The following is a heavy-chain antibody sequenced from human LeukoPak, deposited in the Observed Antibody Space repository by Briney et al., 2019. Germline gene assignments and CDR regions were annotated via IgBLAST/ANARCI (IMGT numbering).Heavy chain of an antibody. CDR3: ARENWGFWYFDL. V-gene: IGHV1-46*01. D-gene: IGHD7-27*01. Sequence: ASVKVSCKASGYTFTSYYIHWVRQAPGQGLEWMGIINPSGGSTSYAQKFQGRVTMTRDMSTSTVYMELSSLRSEDTAVYYCARENWGFWYFDLWGRGTLVTVSS. CDR2: INPSGGST. CDR1: GYTFTSYY. J-gene: IGHJ2*01.